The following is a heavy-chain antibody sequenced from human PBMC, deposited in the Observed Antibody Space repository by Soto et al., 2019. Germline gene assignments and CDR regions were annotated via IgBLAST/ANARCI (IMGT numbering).Heavy chain of an antibody. CDR2: IYYSGST. Sequence: QLQLQESGPGLVKPSETLSLTCTVSGGSTSSSGHYWGWIRQPPGKGLEWIGNIYYSGSTYYNPSLHSRVTMAVDTSKSQISLKLSSVTAADTAVYYCARQPANSATSFYGMDVWGPGTTVTVSS. V-gene: IGHV4-39*01. CDR1: GGSTSSSGHY. J-gene: IGHJ6*02. D-gene: IGHD1-26*01. CDR3: ARQPANSATSFYGMDV.